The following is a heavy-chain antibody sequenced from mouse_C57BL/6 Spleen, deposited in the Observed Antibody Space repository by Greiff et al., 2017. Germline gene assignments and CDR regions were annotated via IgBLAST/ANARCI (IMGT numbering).Heavy chain of an antibody. J-gene: IGHJ4*01. CDR1: GYTFTSYW. CDR2: IDPSDSYT. V-gene: IGHV1-50*01. Sequence: QVQLQQPGAELVKPGASVKLSCKASGYTFTSYWLQWVKQRPGQGLAWIGEIDPSDSYTNYNQKFKGKATLTVDTPSSTAYMQLSSLTSEDSAVYYCAREEGGSTMDYWGQGTSVTGPS. D-gene: IGHD1-1*01. CDR3: AREEGGSTMDY.